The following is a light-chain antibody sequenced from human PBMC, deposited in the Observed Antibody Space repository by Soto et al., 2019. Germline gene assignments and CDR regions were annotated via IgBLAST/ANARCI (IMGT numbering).Light chain of an antibody. J-gene: IGKJ5*01. V-gene: IGKV1-39*01. CDR1: QSISSY. CDR3: QQSYSTPPGIT. Sequence: DIQMTQSPSSLSASVGDRVTITCRASQSISSYLNWYQQKPGKAPKLLIYAASSLQSGVPSRFSGSGSGKDFTLTISSLQPEDFATYYCQQSYSTPPGITFGQGTRLEIK. CDR2: AAS.